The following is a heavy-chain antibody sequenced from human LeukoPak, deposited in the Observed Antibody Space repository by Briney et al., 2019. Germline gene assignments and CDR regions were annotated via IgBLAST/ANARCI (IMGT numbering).Heavy chain of an antibody. CDR2: ISSGGNT. V-gene: IGHV3-53*01. J-gene: IGHJ4*02. Sequence: GGSLRLSCAASGFTVSSSYMTWVRQAPGKGLEWVSFISSGGNTHYADSVKGRFTISRDNSNNTLYLQMNSLRAEDTAVYYCARDRNSGYSGYAFDCWGQGTLVTVSS. CDR1: GFTVSSSY. CDR3: ARDRNSGYSGYAFDC. D-gene: IGHD5-12*01.